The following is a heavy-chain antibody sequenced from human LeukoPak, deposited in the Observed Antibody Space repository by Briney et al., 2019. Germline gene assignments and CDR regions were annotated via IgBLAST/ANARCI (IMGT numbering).Heavy chain of an antibody. CDR2: IHYSGST. CDR3: ARPLYSSSWLTGVNWFDP. Sequence: SETLSLTCTVSGVSINNNNYYWGWIRQPPGKGLEWIGSIHYSGSTYYNPSLKSRVTISVDTSKHQFSLKLSSVTAADTAVYYCARPLYSSSWLTGVNWFDPWGQGTLVTVSS. CDR1: GVSINNNNYY. D-gene: IGHD6-13*01. J-gene: IGHJ5*02. V-gene: IGHV4-39*01.